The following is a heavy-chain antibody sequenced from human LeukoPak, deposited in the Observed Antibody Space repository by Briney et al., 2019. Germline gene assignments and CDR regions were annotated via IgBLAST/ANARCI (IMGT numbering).Heavy chain of an antibody. J-gene: IGHJ6*02. CDR1: GFTFSSYG. CDR3: ARGPGGATFGYYYYGMDV. V-gene: IGHV3-33*01. Sequence: GGSLRLSCAASGFTFSSYGMHWVRQAPGKGLEWVAVIWYDGSNKYYADSVKGRFTISRDSSKNTLYLQMNSLRAEDTAVYYCARGPGGATFGYYYYGMDVWGQGTTVTVSS. CDR2: IWYDGSNK. D-gene: IGHD1-26*01.